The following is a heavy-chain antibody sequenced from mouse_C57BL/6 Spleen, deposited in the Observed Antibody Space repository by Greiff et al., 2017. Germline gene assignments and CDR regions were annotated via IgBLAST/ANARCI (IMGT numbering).Heavy chain of an antibody. CDR3: ARKEVRLPRYFDV. CDR1: GYTFTSYW. J-gene: IGHJ1*03. CDR2: IDPSDSYT. D-gene: IGHD2-4*01. Sequence: VQLQQPGAELVMPGASVKLSCKASGYTFTSYWMHWVKQRPGQGLEWIGEIDPSDSYTNYNQKFKGKSTLTVDKSSSTAYMQLSSLTYEDSAVYYCARKEVRLPRYFDVWGTGTTVTVSS. V-gene: IGHV1-69*01.